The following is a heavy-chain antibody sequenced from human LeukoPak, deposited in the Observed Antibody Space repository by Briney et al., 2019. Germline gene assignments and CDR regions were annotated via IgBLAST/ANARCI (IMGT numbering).Heavy chain of an antibody. J-gene: IGHJ5*02. CDR1: GGSISSYY. D-gene: IGHD4-23*01. CDR3: ARNWSPQDYCGNSVLDWFDP. Sequence: SETLSLTCTVSGGSISSYYWSWIRQPPGKGLEWIGYIYTSGSTNYNPSLKSRVTISVDTSKNQFSLKLSSVTAADTAVYYCARNWSPQDYCGNSVLDWFDPWGQGTLVTVSS. V-gene: IGHV4-4*09. CDR2: IYTSGST.